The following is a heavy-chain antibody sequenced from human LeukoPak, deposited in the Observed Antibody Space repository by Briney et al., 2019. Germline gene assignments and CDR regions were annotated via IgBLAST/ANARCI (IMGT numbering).Heavy chain of an antibody. V-gene: IGHV4-59*01. CDR3: VREMGYCSSTSCLNYYFDY. D-gene: IGHD2-2*01. J-gene: IGHJ4*02. CDR2: IYYSGST. Sequence: SETLSLTCTVSGGSISSYYWSWIRQPPGKGLEWIGYIYYSGSTNYNPSLKSRVTISVDTSKNQFSLKLSSVTAADTAVYYCVREMGYCSSTSCLNYYFDYWGQGTLVTVSS. CDR1: GGSISSYY.